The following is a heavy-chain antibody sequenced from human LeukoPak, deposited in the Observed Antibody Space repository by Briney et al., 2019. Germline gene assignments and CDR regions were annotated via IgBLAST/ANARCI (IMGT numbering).Heavy chain of an antibody. CDR1: GGSISSYY. CDR2: LFHSGST. Sequence: SETLSLTCTVSGGSISSYYWGWIRQPPGKGLEWIGSLFHSGSTYYNPSLKSRVTVSVDTSKNQFSLNLSSVTAADTAVYYCARDKSLGDTVFDYWGQGTLVTVSS. J-gene: IGHJ4*02. D-gene: IGHD5-18*01. V-gene: IGHV4-38-2*02. CDR3: ARDKSLGDTVFDY.